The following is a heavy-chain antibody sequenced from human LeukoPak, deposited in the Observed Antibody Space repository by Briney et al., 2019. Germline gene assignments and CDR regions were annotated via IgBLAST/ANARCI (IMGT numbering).Heavy chain of an antibody. V-gene: IGHV1-8*03. CDR1: GYTFTRYD. D-gene: IGHD2-2*01. J-gene: IGHJ6*03. CDR3: ARVFIVVVPAAPDYYYMDV. Sequence: ASVKVSCKASGYTFTRYDINWVRQATGQGLEWMGWMNPNSGNTGYAQKFQGRVTITRNTSISTAYMELSSLRSEDTAVYYCARVFIVVVPAAPDYYYMDVWGKGTTVTVSS. CDR2: MNPNSGNT.